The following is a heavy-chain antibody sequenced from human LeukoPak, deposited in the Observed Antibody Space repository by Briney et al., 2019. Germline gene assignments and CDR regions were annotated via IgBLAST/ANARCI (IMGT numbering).Heavy chain of an antibody. V-gene: IGHV3-11*04. D-gene: IGHD3-9*01. CDR2: ISSGGDIM. Sequence: PGGSLRLSCAASGLRFSDYYVSWIRQTPGKGLQWVSYISSGGDIMHYADSVKGRFTISRDNAKNSLYLQMNSLRAEDTAVYYCAKYYDILTGYWGFDYWGQGTLVTVSS. J-gene: IGHJ4*02. CDR3: AKYYDILTGYWGFDY. CDR1: GLRFSDYY.